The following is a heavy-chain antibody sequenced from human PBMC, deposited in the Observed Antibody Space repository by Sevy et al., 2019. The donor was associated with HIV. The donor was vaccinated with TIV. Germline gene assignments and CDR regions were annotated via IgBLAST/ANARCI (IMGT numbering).Heavy chain of an antibody. D-gene: IGHD3-22*01. V-gene: IGHV3-11*01. CDR1: GFTFSDYY. J-gene: IGHJ5*02. CDR2: ISRSGSTI. Sequence: GGSLRLSCAASGFTFSDYYMSWIRQAPGKGMEWVSYISRSGSTINYADSVKGRFTISRDNAKNSLYLQINSLRAEDTAVYYCARENTMIEEPGWFDPWGQGTLVTVSS. CDR3: ARENTMIEEPGWFDP.